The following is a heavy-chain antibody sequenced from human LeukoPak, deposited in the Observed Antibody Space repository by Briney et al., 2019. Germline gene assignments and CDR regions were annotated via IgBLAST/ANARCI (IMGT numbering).Heavy chain of an antibody. D-gene: IGHD2-15*01. CDR3: ARVAAATPESDY. Sequence: ASVKVSCKASGYTFTGYYMHWVRQPPGQGLEWMGWINPNSGGTNYAQKFQGRVTMTRDTTISTAYMELSRLRSDDTAVYYCARVAAATPESDYWGQGTLGTVSS. J-gene: IGHJ4*02. CDR2: INPNSGGT. V-gene: IGHV1-2*02. CDR1: GYTFTGYY.